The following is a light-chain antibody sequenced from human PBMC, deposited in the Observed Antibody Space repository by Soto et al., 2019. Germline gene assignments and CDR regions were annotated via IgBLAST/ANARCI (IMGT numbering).Light chain of an antibody. J-gene: IGKJ1*01. Sequence: EIVMTQSPVTLSVSPGERATLSCRASQSVSSNLAWYQQKPGQAPSLLIYGAFTRATGIPARFSGTGSGTEFTLTISSLQSEDFALFYCQQYYNWPLTFGQGTKVDI. CDR3: QQYYNWPLT. CDR1: QSVSSN. CDR2: GAF. V-gene: IGKV3-15*01.